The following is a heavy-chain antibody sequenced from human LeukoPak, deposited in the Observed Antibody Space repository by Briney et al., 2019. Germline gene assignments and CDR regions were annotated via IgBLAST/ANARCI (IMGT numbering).Heavy chain of an antibody. V-gene: IGHV4-31*03. J-gene: IGHJ5*02. CDR1: GGAISSGVYY. CDR2: IYNSGST. D-gene: IGHD2-2*01. Sequence: SETLSLTCTVSGGAISSGVYYWTWVRQHPGKGLEWIGCIYNSGSTYYNPSLKSRASLSVDTAKNQFSLRLSSVTAADTAVYYCARAGTPVVPAANNWFDPWGQGTLVTVSS. CDR3: ARAGTPVVPAANNWFDP.